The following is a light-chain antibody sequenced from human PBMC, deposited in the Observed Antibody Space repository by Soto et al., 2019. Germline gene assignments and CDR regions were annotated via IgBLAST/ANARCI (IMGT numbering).Light chain of an antibody. CDR3: QQYNEWPPFT. CDR2: AAS. Sequence: EIVLTQSPATLSVSPGGRATLSCRASQSISDTLAWYQQKPGQAPRLVIYAASTRATGIPDRFSGSVSGTEFTLTISSLQSEDFAVYYCQQYNEWPPFTFGQGTRLEIK. V-gene: IGKV3-15*01. CDR1: QSISDT. J-gene: IGKJ5*01.